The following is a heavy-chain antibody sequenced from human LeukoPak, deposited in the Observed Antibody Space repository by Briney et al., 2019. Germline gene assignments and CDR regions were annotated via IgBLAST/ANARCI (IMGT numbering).Heavy chain of an antibody. J-gene: IGHJ4*02. V-gene: IGHV1-2*02. D-gene: IGHD6-13*01. CDR1: GYTFTGYY. CDR3: ARGRLEAAATDDY. Sequence: GASVKVSCKASGYTFTGYYMHWVRQAPGQGLEWIGWVNPNSGGTRYAQRFQDRVTMTRDTSITTAYMELSRLRSDDTAVYFCARGRLEAAATDDYWGQGTLVTVSS. CDR2: VNPNSGGT.